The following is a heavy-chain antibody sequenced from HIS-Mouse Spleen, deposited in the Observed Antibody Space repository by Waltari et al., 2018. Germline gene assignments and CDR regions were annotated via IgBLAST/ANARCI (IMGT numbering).Heavy chain of an antibody. D-gene: IGHD1-26*01. CDR1: GFTFSSYG. CDR3: AKDGGIVGATGSSWFDP. J-gene: IGHJ5*02. CDR2: IWYDGSNK. Sequence: QVQLVESGGGVVQPGRSLRLSCAASGFTFSSYGMHWVRPAPGKGLGWGAVIWYDGSNKYYADSVKGRFTISRDNSKNTLYLQMNSLRAEDTAVYYCAKDGGIVGATGSSWFDPWGQGTLVTVSS. V-gene: IGHV3-33*06.